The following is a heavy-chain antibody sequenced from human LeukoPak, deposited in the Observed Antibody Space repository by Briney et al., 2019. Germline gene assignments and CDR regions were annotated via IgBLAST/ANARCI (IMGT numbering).Heavy chain of an antibody. J-gene: IGHJ4*02. CDR1: GYTFTSYF. CDR2: IDPSGGST. V-gene: IGHV1-46*01. CDR3: ARRSGWY. D-gene: IGHD6-19*01. Sequence: ASVKVSCKASGYTFTSYFMHWVRQAPGQGLEWKGMIDPSGGSTSYAQEFQGRVTMTRDTSTSTVYMELSSLRSEDTAVYYCARRSGWYWGQRALVTVSS.